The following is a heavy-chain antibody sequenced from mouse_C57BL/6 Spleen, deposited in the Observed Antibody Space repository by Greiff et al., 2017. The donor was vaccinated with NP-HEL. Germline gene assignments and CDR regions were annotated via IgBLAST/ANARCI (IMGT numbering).Heavy chain of an antibody. CDR3: ARAPVITTVVATGWYFDV. D-gene: IGHD1-1*01. CDR2: IYPRDGST. Sequence: VQLQQSDAELVKPGASVKISCKVSGYTFTDHTIHWMKQRPEQGLEWIGYIYPRDGSTKYNEKFKGKATLTADKSSSTAYMQLNSLTSEDSAVYVCARAPVITTVVATGWYFDVWGTGTTVTVSS. V-gene: IGHV1-78*01. J-gene: IGHJ1*03. CDR1: GYTFTDHT.